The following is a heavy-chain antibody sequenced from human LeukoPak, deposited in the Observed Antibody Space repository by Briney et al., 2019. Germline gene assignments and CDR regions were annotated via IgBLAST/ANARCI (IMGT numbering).Heavy chain of an antibody. J-gene: IGHJ4*02. CDR3: ARARVIVGAPRFDY. CDR1: GGSISSGGYY. CDR2: IYHSGST. D-gene: IGHD1-26*01. Sequence: PSQTLSLTCTVSGGSISSGGYYWSWIRQPPGKGLEWIGYIYHSGSTYYNPSLKSRVTISVDRSKNQFSLKLSSVTAADTAVYYCARARVIVGAPRFDYWGQGTLVTVSS. V-gene: IGHV4-30-2*01.